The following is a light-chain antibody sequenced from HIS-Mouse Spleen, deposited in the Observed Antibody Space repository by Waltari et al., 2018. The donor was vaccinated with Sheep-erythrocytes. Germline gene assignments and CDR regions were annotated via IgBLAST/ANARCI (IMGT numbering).Light chain of an antibody. Sequence: DVVMTQSPLSLPVTLGQPASISCRSSQSLVHSDGNTYLNWFQQRPGQSPRRLIYKVSNRDSGVPDRFSGSGSGTDFTLKISRVGAEDVGVYYCMQGTHWPPWTFGQGTKVEIK. CDR3: MQGTHWPPWT. CDR2: KVS. V-gene: IGKV2-30*02. CDR1: QSLVHSDGNTY. J-gene: IGKJ1*01.